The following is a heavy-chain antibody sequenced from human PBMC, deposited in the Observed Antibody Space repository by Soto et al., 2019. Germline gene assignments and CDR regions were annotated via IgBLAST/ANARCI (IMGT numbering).Heavy chain of an antibody. CDR2: INAGNGNT. V-gene: IGHV1-3*01. Sequence: ASVKVSCKASGYTFTSYAMHWVRQAPGQRLEWMVWINAGNGNTKYSQKFQGRVTITRDTSASTAYMELSSLRSEDTAVYYCARTTWSSWYIIGWFDPWGQGTLVTVSS. CDR1: GYTFTSYA. J-gene: IGHJ5*02. D-gene: IGHD6-13*01. CDR3: ARTTWSSWYIIGWFDP.